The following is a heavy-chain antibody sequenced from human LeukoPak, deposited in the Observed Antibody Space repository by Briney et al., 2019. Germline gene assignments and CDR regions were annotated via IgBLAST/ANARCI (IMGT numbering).Heavy chain of an antibody. V-gene: IGHV3-21*01. J-gene: IGHJ4*02. Sequence: HGGSLRLSCAASGFTFSTYSINGVRQAPGKGLEWVSSISSSSSAIYYADSVKGRFTISRDNAKDALYLQMNSLRAEDTAVYYCARELVTSSYWGQGTLVTVSS. D-gene: IGHD4-23*01. CDR1: GFTFSTYS. CDR2: ISSSSSAI. CDR3: ARELVTSSY.